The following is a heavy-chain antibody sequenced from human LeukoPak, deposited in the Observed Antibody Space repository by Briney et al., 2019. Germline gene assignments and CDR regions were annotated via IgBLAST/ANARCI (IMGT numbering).Heavy chain of an antibody. V-gene: IGHV4-34*01. Sequence: PSETLSLTCAVYAGSFSGYYWSLIRQPPGKGLEWIGEINHSGSTNYNPSLKSRVTISVDTSKNQFSLKLSSVTAADTAVYYCAGEVVRGVIIPKSRYNWFDPWGQGTLVTVSS. D-gene: IGHD3-10*01. CDR1: AGSFSGYY. J-gene: IGHJ5*02. CDR2: INHSGST. CDR3: AGEVVRGVIIPKSRYNWFDP.